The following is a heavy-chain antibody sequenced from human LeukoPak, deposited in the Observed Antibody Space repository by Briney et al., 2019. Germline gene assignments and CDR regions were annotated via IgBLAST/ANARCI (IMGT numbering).Heavy chain of an antibody. Sequence: ASVKVSCKASGGTFSSYAISWVRQAPGQGLEWMGGIIPILGIANYAQKFQGRVTITADKSTSTAYMELSSLRSEDTAVYYCARDRDYYGSGSYYDYWGQGTLVTVSS. CDR1: GGTFSSYA. V-gene: IGHV1-69*10. CDR3: ARDRDYYGSGSYYDY. D-gene: IGHD3-10*01. CDR2: IIPILGIA. J-gene: IGHJ4*02.